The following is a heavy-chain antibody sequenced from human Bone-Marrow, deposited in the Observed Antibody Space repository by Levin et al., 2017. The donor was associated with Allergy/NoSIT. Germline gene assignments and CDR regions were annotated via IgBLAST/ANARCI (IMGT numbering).Heavy chain of an antibody. CDR1: GGSINNYY. CDR3: ARGKVVIATWAMDV. D-gene: IGHD2-21*01. J-gene: IGHJ6*02. V-gene: IGHV4-4*07. CDR2: MFPSGTT. Sequence: SETLSLTCTVSGGSINNYYWSWIRQPAGKGLEWVGRMFPSGTTNYNPSLKSRLTMSVDTSTNKFFLRLTSVTAADTAVYDCARGKVVIATWAMDVWGQGTAVTVSS.